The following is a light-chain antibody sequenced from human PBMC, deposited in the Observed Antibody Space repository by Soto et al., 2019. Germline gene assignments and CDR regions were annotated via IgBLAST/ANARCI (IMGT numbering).Light chain of an antibody. CDR1: QSISSN. J-gene: IGKJ1*01. Sequence: EIVMTQSPVTLSVSPGERATLSCRASQSISSNLAWYQHKPGQAPRLLIFGASTRATDVPARFSGSGSWTEFTLTISSLQSEEFAVYYCLQHNNWPRTFGQGTKVEVK. CDR2: GAS. V-gene: IGKV3-15*01. CDR3: LQHNNWPRT.